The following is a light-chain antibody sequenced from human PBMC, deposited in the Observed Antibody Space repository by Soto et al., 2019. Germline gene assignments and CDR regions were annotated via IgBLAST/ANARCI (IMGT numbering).Light chain of an antibody. Sequence: DIQMTQTPSSVSASVGARVTITCRASQGFSSWLAWYQRKPEKAPKLVVYDASSLQSGVPSRFSGSGSGTDFTLTISSLQPEDFATYYCQQANSFPLTFGGGTKVDIK. J-gene: IGKJ4*01. CDR2: DAS. CDR1: QGFSSW. V-gene: IGKV1-12*01. CDR3: QQANSFPLT.